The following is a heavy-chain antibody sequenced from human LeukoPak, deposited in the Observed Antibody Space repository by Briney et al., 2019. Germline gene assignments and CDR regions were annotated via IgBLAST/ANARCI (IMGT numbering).Heavy chain of an antibody. CDR2: ISYDGSNK. V-gene: IGHV3-30-3*01. Sequence: GGSLRLSCAASGFTFSSYAMHWVRQAPSKGLEWVVVISYDGSNKYYADSVKGRFTISRDNSKNTLYLQMNSLRAKDAAVYYCARTYYYDSSGYLPYYYYGMDVWGQGTTVTVSS. D-gene: IGHD3-22*01. CDR3: ARTYYYDSSGYLPYYYYGMDV. J-gene: IGHJ6*02. CDR1: GFTFSSYA.